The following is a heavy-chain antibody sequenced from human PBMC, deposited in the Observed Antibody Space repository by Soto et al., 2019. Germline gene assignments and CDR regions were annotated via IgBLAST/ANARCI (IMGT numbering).Heavy chain of an antibody. CDR3: AIHHLWFGELLPPWYYYYGMDV. CDR1: GGSISSSSYY. D-gene: IGHD3-10*01. V-gene: IGHV4-39*01. J-gene: IGHJ6*02. CDR2: IYYSGST. Sequence: SETLSLTCTVSGGSISSSSYYWGWIRQPPGKGLEWFGSIYYSGSTYYNPSLKSRVTISVDTSKNQFSLKLSSVTAADTAVYYCAIHHLWFGELLPPWYYYYGMDVWGQGTTVTVS.